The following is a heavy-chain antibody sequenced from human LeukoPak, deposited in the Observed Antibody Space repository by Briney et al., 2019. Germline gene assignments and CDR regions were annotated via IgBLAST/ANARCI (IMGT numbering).Heavy chain of an antibody. CDR1: GFTFSDYS. CDR2: ISRDGYYM. V-gene: IGHV3-21*01. Sequence: GGSLRLSCAASGFTFSDYSVNWVRQAPGKGLEWVSCISRDGYYMYYADSVRGRFTISRDSAKNSVYLQIHSLRAEDTAIYYCAREGSPLIAGPFFDYWGQGTLVTVSS. J-gene: IGHJ4*02. CDR3: AREGSPLIAGPFFDY. D-gene: IGHD6-13*01.